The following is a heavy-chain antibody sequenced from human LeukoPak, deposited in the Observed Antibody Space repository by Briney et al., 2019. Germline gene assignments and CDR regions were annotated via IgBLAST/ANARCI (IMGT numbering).Heavy chain of an antibody. V-gene: IGHV1-69*05. CDR2: IIPIFGTA. CDR3: ARASGMATINLYYYYMDV. Sequence: SVKVSCKASGGTFSSYAISWVRQAPGQGLEWMGGIIPIFGTANYAQKFQGRVTITTDESTSTAYMELSSLRSEDTAVYYCARASGMATINLYYYYMDVWGKGTTVTVSS. D-gene: IGHD5-24*01. CDR1: GGTFSSYA. J-gene: IGHJ6*03.